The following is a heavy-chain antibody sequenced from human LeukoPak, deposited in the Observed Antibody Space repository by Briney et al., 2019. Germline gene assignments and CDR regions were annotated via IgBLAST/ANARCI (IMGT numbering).Heavy chain of an antibody. V-gene: IGHV4-59*08. Sequence: SETLSLTCTVSGGSISGYYWSWIRQPPGKGLEWIGYIYYSGSTNYNPSLKSRVTISVDTSKNQFSLKLSSVTAADTAVYYCARQDSPFDYWGQGTLVTVSS. D-gene: IGHD2-15*01. J-gene: IGHJ4*02. CDR3: ARQDSPFDY. CDR2: IYYSGST. CDR1: GGSISGYY.